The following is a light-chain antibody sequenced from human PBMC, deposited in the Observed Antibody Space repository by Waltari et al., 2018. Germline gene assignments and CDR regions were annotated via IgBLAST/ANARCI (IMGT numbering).Light chain of an antibody. CDR2: GAS. V-gene: IGKV3-20*01. J-gene: IGKJ3*01. CDR1: QSVSSSY. Sequence: EIVLTQSPGTLSLSPGERATLSCRASQSVSSSYLAWYQQKPGHAHRLLSYGASSRATGIPDRFSGSGSVTDFTLTISRLETEDFAVYYCYQYGFSPFTFGPGTKVDIK. CDR3: YQYGFSPFT.